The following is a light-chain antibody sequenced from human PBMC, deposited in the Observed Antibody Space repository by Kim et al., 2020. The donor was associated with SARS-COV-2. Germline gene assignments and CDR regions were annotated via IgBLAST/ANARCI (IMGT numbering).Light chain of an antibody. Sequence: QLVLTQSPSASASLGASVKLTCTLSSGHSTYAIAWHQQQPEKGPRYLMTLNSDGSHIKGDGIPDRFSGSSSGAERYLTISSLQSEDEADYYCQTWGTGFWVFGGGTNLTVL. CDR2: LNSDGSH. V-gene: IGLV4-69*01. CDR3: QTWGTGFWV. CDR1: SGHSTYA. J-gene: IGLJ3*02.